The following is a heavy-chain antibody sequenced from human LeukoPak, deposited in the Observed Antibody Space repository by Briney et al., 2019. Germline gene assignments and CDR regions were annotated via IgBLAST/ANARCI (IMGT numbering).Heavy chain of an antibody. Sequence: GGSLRLSCAASGFTFSSYSMNWVRQAPGKGLEWVSAISSSSSYIYYADSVKGRFTISRDNAKNSLYLQMNSLRAEDTAVYYCARGGGYCGGDCYGIDYWGQGTLVTVSS. CDR3: ARGGGYCGGDCYGIDY. CDR2: ISSSSSYI. V-gene: IGHV3-21*01. CDR1: GFTFSSYS. D-gene: IGHD2-21*01. J-gene: IGHJ4*02.